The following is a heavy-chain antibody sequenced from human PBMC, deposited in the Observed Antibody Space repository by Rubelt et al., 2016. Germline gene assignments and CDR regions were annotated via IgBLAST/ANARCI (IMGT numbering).Heavy chain of an antibody. CDR2: VYDSGST. J-gene: IGHJ4*02. CDR1: GGSISSNAYY. V-gene: IGHV4-39*07. D-gene: IGHD5-18*01. CDR3: ARTAVEPTGGFDS. Sequence: QLQLQESGPGLVKPSETLSVTCTVSGGSISSNAYYWGWIRQPPGKGLEWIGSVYDSGSTYYTPSLKSRVTISVDISKSQFSRKLGAGTAADTAVYYCARTAVEPTGGFDSWGQGTLVTVSS.